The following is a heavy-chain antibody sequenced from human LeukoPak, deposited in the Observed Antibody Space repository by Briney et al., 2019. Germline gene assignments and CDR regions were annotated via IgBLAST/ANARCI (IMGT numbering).Heavy chain of an antibody. CDR2: ISAYNGNT. Sequence: ASVKVSCKASGYTFTSYGISWVRQAPGQGLEWMGWISAYNGNTNYAQKFQGRVTITADKSTSTAYMELSSLRSEDTAVYYCARVDYDSSGSWGQGTLVTVSS. V-gene: IGHV1-18*01. CDR1: GYTFTSYG. J-gene: IGHJ4*02. CDR3: ARVDYDSSGS. D-gene: IGHD3-22*01.